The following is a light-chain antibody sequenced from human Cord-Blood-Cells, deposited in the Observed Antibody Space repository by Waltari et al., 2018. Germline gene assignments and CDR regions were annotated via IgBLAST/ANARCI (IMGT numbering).Light chain of an antibody. V-gene: IGLV3-21*04. CDR1: NIGRKS. J-gene: IGLJ1*01. Sequence: SYVLTQPPSVSVAPGNTARITCGGNNIGRKSVPWYQQKPGQAPVLVIYYDSDRPSGIPERFSGSNSGNTATLTISRVEAGDEADYYCQVWDSSSDHYVFGTGTKVTVL. CDR3: QVWDSSSDHYV. CDR2: YDS.